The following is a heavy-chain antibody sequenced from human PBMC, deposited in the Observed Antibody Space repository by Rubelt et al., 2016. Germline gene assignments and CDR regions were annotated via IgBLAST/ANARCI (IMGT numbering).Heavy chain of an antibody. J-gene: IGHJ5*02. CDR1: GYTFTSYA. CDR3: ARGLGLGYSSSWFNWFDP. V-gene: IGHV1-3*01. Sequence: QVQLVQSGAEVKKPGASVKVSCKASGYTFTSYAMHWVRQAPGQGLEGMGWINAGNGNTKYSQKFQGRVTITRDTSASTAYMELSSLRSEDTAVYYCARGLGLGYSSSWFNWFDPWGQGTLVTVSS. CDR2: INAGNGNT. D-gene: IGHD6-13*01.